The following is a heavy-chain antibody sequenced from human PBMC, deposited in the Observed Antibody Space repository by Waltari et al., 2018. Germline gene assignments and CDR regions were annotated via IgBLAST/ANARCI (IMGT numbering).Heavy chain of an antibody. CDR1: GGSIRGVTYS. Sequence: QLQLQESGPGLVKPSETLSPTCTVSGGSIRGVTYSGGGTGQPPGKGLEWIGSIYYSGSTYYNPSLKSRVTISVDTSKNQFSLKLSSVTAADTAVYYCARGFDFWSGYFDYWGQGTLVTVSS. J-gene: IGHJ4*02. V-gene: IGHV4-39*07. CDR2: IYYSGST. D-gene: IGHD3-3*01. CDR3: ARGFDFWSGYFDY.